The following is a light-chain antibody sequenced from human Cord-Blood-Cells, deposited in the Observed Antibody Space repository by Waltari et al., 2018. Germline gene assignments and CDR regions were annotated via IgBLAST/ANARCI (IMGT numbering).Light chain of an antibody. CDR3: SSYTSSSTL. V-gene: IGLV2-14*01. CDR1: SSDVGGYNY. Sequence: QSALTQPASVSGSPGQSITISCTGTSSDVGGYNYVSWYQQHPGKAPKLMIYDVSNRPSGVSNRFSGSKSGNTASLTISVLQAEDEADYYCSSYTSSSTLVGTGTKVTVL. J-gene: IGLJ1*01. CDR2: DVS.